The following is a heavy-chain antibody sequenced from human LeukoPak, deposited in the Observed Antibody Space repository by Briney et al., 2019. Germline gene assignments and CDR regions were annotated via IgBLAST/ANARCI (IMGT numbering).Heavy chain of an antibody. J-gene: IGHJ3*02. CDR3: ARTDSSSWRDAFDI. D-gene: IGHD6-13*01. Sequence: PSETLSLTCTVSGGSISSSSYYWGWIRQPPGKGLEWIGGIYYSGGTYYNPSLKSRVTISVDTSKNQFSLKLSSVTAADTAVYYCARTDSSSWRDAFDIWGQGTMVTVSS. V-gene: IGHV4-39*07. CDR1: GGSISSSSYY. CDR2: IYYSGGT.